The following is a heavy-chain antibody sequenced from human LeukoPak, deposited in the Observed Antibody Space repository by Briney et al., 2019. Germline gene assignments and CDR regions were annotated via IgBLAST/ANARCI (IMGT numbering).Heavy chain of an antibody. V-gene: IGHV4-59*01. CDR3: ARTAGSFTIFGVVTRAFEI. D-gene: IGHD3-3*01. CDR2: IFYSGST. Sequence: PSETLSLTCSVSGGAINSYYWSWIRQPPGKGLEWIGYIFYSGSTNYNPSLKSRVSISLDTSKNQFSLKLNSVTAADTAVYYCARTAGSFTIFGVVTRAFEIWGQGTMVTVSS. J-gene: IGHJ3*02. CDR1: GGAINSYY.